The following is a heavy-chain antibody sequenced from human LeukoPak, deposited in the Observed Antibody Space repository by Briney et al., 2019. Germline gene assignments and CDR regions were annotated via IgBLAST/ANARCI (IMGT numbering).Heavy chain of an antibody. D-gene: IGHD5-12*01. CDR1: GYSISSGYY. CDR3: ANDGRGSGFDY. J-gene: IGHJ4*02. Sequence: SETLSLTCTASGYSISSGYYWGWIRQPPGKGLEWIGSIYHSGSTYYNPSLKSRVTISVDTSKNQFSLKLSSVTAADTAVYYCANDGRGSGFDYWGQGTLVTVSS. V-gene: IGHV4-38-2*02. CDR2: IYHSGST.